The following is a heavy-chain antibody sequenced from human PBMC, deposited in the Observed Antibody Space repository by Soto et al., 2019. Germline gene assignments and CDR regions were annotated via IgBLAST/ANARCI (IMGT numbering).Heavy chain of an antibody. CDR2: INHSGST. J-gene: IGHJ6*02. V-gene: IGHV4-34*01. CDR1: GGSFSGYY. CDR3: ARDPYYGMDV. Sequence: TLSLTCAVYGGSFSGYYWSWIRQPPGKGLEWIGEINHSGSTNYNPSLKSRVTISVDTSKNQFSLKLSSVTAADTAVYYCARDPYYGMDVWGQGTTVTVYS.